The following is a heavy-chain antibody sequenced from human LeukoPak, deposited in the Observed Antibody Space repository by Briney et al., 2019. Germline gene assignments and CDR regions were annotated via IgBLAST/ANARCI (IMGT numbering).Heavy chain of an antibody. J-gene: IGHJ4*02. CDR1: GFTFDDYG. Sequence: GESLRLSCAASGFTFDDYGMHWVRQGPGRGLEWVSLVSWDGGSTYYADSVRGRFTISRDNSKNSLYLRMNSLTVEDTALYYCAKSGSFLSGYSYFDSWGQGTLVTVSS. CDR3: AKSGSFLSGYSYFDS. D-gene: IGHD3-9*01. CDR2: VSWDGGST. V-gene: IGHV3-43D*03.